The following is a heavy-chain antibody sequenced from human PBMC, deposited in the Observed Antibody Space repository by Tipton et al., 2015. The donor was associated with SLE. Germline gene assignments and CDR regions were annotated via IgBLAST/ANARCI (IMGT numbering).Heavy chain of an antibody. CDR3: ATDDPGGDSTVGPGDY. D-gene: IGHD2/OR15-2a*01. V-gene: IGHV4-31*03. CDR1: GGSISSGGYY. J-gene: IGHJ4*02. Sequence: LRLSCTVSGGSISSGGYYWSWIRQHPGKGLEWIGYIYYSGSTYYNPSLKSRVTISVDTSKNQFSLNLTSVTAADTAVYYCATDDPGGDSTVGPGDYWGQGISVTVSS. CDR2: IYYSGST.